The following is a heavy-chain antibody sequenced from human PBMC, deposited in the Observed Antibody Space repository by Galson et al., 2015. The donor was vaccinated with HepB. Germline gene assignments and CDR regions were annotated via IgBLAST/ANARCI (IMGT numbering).Heavy chain of an antibody. CDR1: GDSIKVTTYY. Sequence: SETLSLTCTVSGDSIKVTTYYWGWIRQPPGRGLEWIGAIYYDASTYYNPSLKSRVTMSVDTSKEQFSLTLSSVTAADTAVYYCARVQTGYKYYQGLDVWGQGTTVTVSS. J-gene: IGHJ6*02. CDR3: ARVQTGYKYYQGLDV. D-gene: IGHD3-9*01. CDR2: IYYDAST. V-gene: IGHV4-39*01.